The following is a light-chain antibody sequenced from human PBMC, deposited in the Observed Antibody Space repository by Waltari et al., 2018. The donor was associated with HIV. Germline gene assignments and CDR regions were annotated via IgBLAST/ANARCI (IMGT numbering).Light chain of an antibody. J-gene: IGKJ2*01. CDR1: QGVRNA. CDR3: QQFRSYPRT. V-gene: IGKV1-13*02. Sequence: AIQLTQSPSSLSASIGDRVTITCRASQGVRNALAWYQQKPGRPPKLLIYDASTLESGVPSRFSGSLSGTDFNLTISNLQPEDSATYHCQQFRSYPRTFGQGATLEIK. CDR2: DAS.